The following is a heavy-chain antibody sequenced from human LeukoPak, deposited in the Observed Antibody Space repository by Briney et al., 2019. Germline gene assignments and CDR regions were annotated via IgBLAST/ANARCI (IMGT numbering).Heavy chain of an antibody. CDR1: GGSISSYH. CDR2: IYYSGST. Sequence: SETLSLTCTVSGGSISSYHWSWIRQPPGKGLEWIGHIYYSGSTNYYPSLKSRVTISVDTSKNQFSLNLNSVTAADTAVYYCASQPTSSWFGVFDYWGQGTLVTVSS. CDR3: ASQPTSSWFGVFDY. V-gene: IGHV4-59*01. D-gene: IGHD6-13*01. J-gene: IGHJ4*02.